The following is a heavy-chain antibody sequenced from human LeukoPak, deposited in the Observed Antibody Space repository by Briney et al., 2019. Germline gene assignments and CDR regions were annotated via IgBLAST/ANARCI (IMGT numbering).Heavy chain of an antibody. Sequence: PGGSLRLSCAASGFTFSSYAMSWVRQAPGKGLEWVSAISGSGGSTYYADSVKGRFTISRDNSKNTLYLQMNSLRAEDTAVYYCAYYYDSSVYYSHWGQGTLVTVSS. CDR2: ISGSGGST. V-gene: IGHV3-23*01. J-gene: IGHJ4*02. CDR3: AYYYDSSVYYSH. CDR1: GFTFSSYA. D-gene: IGHD3-22*01.